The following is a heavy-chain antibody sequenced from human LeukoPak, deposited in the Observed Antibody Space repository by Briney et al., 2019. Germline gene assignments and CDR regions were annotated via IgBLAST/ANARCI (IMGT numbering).Heavy chain of an antibody. J-gene: IGHJ6*02. Sequence: ASVKVSCKASGYTFTGYYMHWVRQAPGQGLEWMGWINPNSGGTNYAQKFQGWVTMTRDTSISTAYMELSRLRSDDTAAYYCARSSGGYCSSTSCPFYYYYGMDVWGQGTTVTVSS. V-gene: IGHV1-2*04. CDR3: ARSSGGYCSSTSCPFYYYYGMDV. CDR1: GYTFTGYY. D-gene: IGHD2-2*03. CDR2: INPNSGGT.